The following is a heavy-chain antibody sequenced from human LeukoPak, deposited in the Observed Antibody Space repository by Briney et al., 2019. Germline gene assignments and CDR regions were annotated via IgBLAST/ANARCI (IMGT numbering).Heavy chain of an antibody. CDR1: GFTLGSHD. Sequence: GGSLRLSCTASGFTLGSHDMHWVRQIPGQGLEWVAAVSSGFHAFFADSVQGRFTVSREDARNSLYLQMNSLRAGDTAVYYCVREARGYHYTYFDYWGQGTPVTVSS. D-gene: IGHD5-18*01. CDR3: VREARGYHYTYFDY. J-gene: IGHJ4*02. CDR2: VSSGFHA. V-gene: IGHV3-13*01.